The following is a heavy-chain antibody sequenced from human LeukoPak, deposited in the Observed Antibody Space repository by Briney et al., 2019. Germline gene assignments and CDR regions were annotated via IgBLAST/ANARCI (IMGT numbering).Heavy chain of an antibody. CDR1: GGSISSGGYY. V-gene: IGHV4-31*03. D-gene: IGHD2-2*01. CDR3: AREVVPAAIRDLRWFDP. J-gene: IGHJ5*02. CDR2: IYYSGST. Sequence: SQTLSLTCTVSGGSISSGGYYWSWIRQHPGKGLEWIGYIYYSGSTYYNPSLKSRVTISVDTSKNQFSLKLSSVTAADTAVYYWAREVVPAAIRDLRWFDPWGQGTLATVSS.